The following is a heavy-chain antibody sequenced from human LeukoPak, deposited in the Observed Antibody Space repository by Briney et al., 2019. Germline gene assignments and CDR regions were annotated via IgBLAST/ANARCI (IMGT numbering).Heavy chain of an antibody. D-gene: IGHD6-13*01. J-gene: IGHJ4*02. CDR3: ARGGTSIAAAGDYYFDY. CDR1: GFTVSSNY. CDR2: IYSDGST. V-gene: IGHV3-66*01. Sequence: GGSLRLSCAASGFTVSSNYMSWVRQAPEKGLEWVSIIYSDGSTYYADSVKGRFTISRDNSKNTLYLQMNTLRAEDTAVYYCARGGTSIAAAGDYYFDYWGQGTLVTVSS.